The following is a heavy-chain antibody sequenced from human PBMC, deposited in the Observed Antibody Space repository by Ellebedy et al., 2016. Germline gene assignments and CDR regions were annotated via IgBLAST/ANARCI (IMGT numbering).Heavy chain of an antibody. CDR2: ITNIGTA. V-gene: IGHV3-NL1*01. D-gene: IGHD3-10*01. J-gene: IGHJ4*02. CDR3: ASGFYGSGSYQRFLGY. Sequence: GGSLRLXCAASGFTLTTYAMHWVRQAPGKGLEWLSVITNIGTAFYAESVMGRFTISRDNSKNTLSLQMNSLRVEDTAVYYCASGFYGSGSYQRFLGYWGQGTLVTVSS. CDR1: GFTLTTYA.